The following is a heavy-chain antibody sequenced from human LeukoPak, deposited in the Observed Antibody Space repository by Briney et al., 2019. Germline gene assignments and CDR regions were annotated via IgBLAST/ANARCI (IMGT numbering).Heavy chain of an antibody. V-gene: IGHV3-7*01. CDR1: GFSFGSYW. CDR3: ARDEVLQKRPLRNWFFDL. J-gene: IGHJ2*01. D-gene: IGHD6-25*01. Sequence: PGGSLRLSCVGSGFSFGSYWMSWVRQAPGKGLEWVANIKEDGDEQHYVDSVKGRFTISRDIAKNSLYLQMSRLRVEDTAVYYCARDEVLQKRPLRNWFFDLWGRGTLVTVSS. CDR2: IKEDGDEQ.